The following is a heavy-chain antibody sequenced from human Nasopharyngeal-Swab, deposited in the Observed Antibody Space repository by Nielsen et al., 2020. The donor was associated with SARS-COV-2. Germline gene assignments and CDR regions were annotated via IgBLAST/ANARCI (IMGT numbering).Heavy chain of an antibody. J-gene: IGHJ1*01. Sequence: GSLRLSCAVYGGSFSGYYWSWIRQPPGKGLECIGEINHSGSTNYTPSLKSRVTISVDTSKNQFSLKLSSVTAADTAVYYCARDFYSGYCSSTSCYTGQSYFQHWGRGTLVTVSS. CDR2: INHSGST. V-gene: IGHV4-34*01. CDR3: ARDFYSGYCSSTSCYTGQSYFQH. D-gene: IGHD2-2*02. CDR1: GGSFSGYY.